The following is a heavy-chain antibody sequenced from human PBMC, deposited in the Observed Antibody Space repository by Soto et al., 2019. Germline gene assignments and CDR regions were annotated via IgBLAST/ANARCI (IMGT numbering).Heavy chain of an antibody. J-gene: IGHJ4*02. Sequence: PGVSLRLSCSASGFTFSSYGMHWVRQAPGKGLEWVADITYDGSKKYYADSVKGRFTISRDNSKNTLYLQMNTLRAEDTAVYYCARYSSGFDDWGQGTLVTVYS. CDR3: ARYSSGFDD. CDR2: ITYDGSKK. V-gene: IGHV3-30*03. D-gene: IGHD6-19*01. CDR1: GFTFSSYG.